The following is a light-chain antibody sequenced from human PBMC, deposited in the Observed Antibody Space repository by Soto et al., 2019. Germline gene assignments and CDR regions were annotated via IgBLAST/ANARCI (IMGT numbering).Light chain of an antibody. Sequence: QSALTQPRSVSGSPGQSVTISCTGTSSDVGGYNYVSWYQQHPGKAPKLMIYDVSKRPSGVPDRFSGSKSGNTASLTSSGLQAEDEADYYCCSYAGSYTVVFGGGTKRTVL. CDR2: DVS. CDR3: CSYAGSYTVV. J-gene: IGLJ2*01. CDR1: SSDVGGYNY. V-gene: IGLV2-11*01.